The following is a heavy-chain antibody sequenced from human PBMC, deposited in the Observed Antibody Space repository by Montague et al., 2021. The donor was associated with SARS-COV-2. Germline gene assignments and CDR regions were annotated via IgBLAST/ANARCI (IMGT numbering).Heavy chain of an antibody. CDR2: INSDGSST. V-gene: IGHV3-74*01. CDR3: ARDIVAPYYFDY. Sequence: SLRLPCAASGFTFSSYWMHWVRQAPGKGLVWVSRINSDGSSTSYADSVKGRFTISRDNAKNTLYLQMNSLRAEDTAVYYCARDIVAPYYFDYWGQGTLVTVSS. CDR1: GFTFSSYW. J-gene: IGHJ4*02. D-gene: IGHD5-12*01.